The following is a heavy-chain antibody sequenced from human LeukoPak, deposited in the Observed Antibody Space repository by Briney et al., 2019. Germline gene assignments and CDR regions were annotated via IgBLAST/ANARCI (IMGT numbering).Heavy chain of an antibody. D-gene: IGHD3-3*01. CDR1: GFIFSGYA. Sequence: GGSLRLSCAASGFIFSGYAMHWVRQAPGKGLEWVAVISYDGGKTYYADSVKGRFTISRDSSKSTLYLQMNSLRSEDTAVYYCARGFNDFWSGSQLEYWGQGTLVTVSS. CDR2: ISYDGGKT. V-gene: IGHV3-30-3*01. CDR3: ARGFNDFWSGSQLEY. J-gene: IGHJ4*02.